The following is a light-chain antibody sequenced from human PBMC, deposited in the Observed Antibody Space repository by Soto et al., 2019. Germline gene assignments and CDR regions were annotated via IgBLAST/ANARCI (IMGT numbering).Light chain of an antibody. CDR3: QQYHNWPPLT. CDR2: GAS. V-gene: IGKV3D-15*01. J-gene: IGKJ4*01. Sequence: ETLMTQSPATLSASPGERVTLSCRASQNINFNLAWYQQKPGQAPRVLIYGASSRASGIPDRFSGSGSGTDCTLTISRLEHDDFAFYYCQQYHNWPPLTFGGGTRVEIK. CDR1: QNINFN.